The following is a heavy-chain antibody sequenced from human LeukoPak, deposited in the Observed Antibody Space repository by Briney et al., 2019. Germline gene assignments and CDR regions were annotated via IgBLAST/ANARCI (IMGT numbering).Heavy chain of an antibody. CDR1: GGSISSYY. Sequence: PSETLSLTCTVSGGSISSYYWSWIRQPPGKGLEWIGHIYYSGSTNYNPSLKSRVTISVDTFKNQFSLKLSSVTAADTALYYCAKDKYFRSSSWLEFAFDIWGQGTMVTVSS. J-gene: IGHJ3*02. D-gene: IGHD6-13*01. V-gene: IGHV4-59*12. CDR2: IYYSGST. CDR3: AKDKYFRSSSWLEFAFDI.